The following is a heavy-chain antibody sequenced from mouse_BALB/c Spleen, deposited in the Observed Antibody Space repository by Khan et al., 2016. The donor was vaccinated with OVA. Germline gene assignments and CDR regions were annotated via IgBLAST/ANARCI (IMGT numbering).Heavy chain of an antibody. CDR3: ARSKYLAKY. J-gene: IGHJ2*01. V-gene: IGHV2-9*02. CDR1: GYSLTRDG. Sequence: VELVESGPGLVAPSQSLSITCTVYGYSLTRDGVHWVRQPPRKGIEGRGLIWAGGSTNYNCASMSRLSFSIDNPKSLVFLLMNSLQTDDTALYYCARSKYLAKYWGQGTTLTVSS. CDR2: IWAGGST.